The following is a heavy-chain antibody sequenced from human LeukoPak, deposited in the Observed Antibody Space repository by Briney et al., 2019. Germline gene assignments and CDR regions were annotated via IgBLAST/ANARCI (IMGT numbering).Heavy chain of an antibody. D-gene: IGHD1-26*01. J-gene: IGHJ4*02. Sequence: SETLSLTCTASGGSVTTYYWSWIRQSAGKGLEWIGHISTSGTTTYNPSLKSRVTMSVVTSKNQFSLKLTSVTAADTAVYYCAREATVVGATIIWGQGTLVTVSS. CDR2: ISTSGTT. V-gene: IGHV4-4*07. CDR3: AREATVVGATII. CDR1: GGSVTTYY.